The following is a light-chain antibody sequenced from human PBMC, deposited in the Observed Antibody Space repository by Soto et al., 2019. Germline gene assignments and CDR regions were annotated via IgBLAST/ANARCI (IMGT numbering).Light chain of an antibody. V-gene: IGLV2-11*01. CDR1: SSDVGGYNY. J-gene: IGLJ3*02. Sequence: QSALTQPRSVSGSPGQSVTISCTGTSSDVGGYNYVSWYQQHPGKAPKLVIYDVNKRPSGVPDRFSGSKSGNTASLTVSGLQAEDEADYSCCSYPGTYAQWVFGGGTKLTVL. CDR2: DVN. CDR3: CSYPGTYAQWV.